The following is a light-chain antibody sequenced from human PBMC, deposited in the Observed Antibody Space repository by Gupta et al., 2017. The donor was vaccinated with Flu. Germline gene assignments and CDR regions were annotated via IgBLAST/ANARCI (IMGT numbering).Light chain of an antibody. J-gene: IGKJ1*01. V-gene: IGKV3-20*02. CDR3: QEESDSRST. Sequence: EIVLTQAPAVLSLSSGDTATLPCRADQIVQTSKYIAWYQQKPGQAPRLPIYGVSNSETGVPPRSSGSRSLIDFTLTISRLERGDFAIYSCQEESDSRSTFGHGTKLEIK. CDR2: GVS. CDR1: QIVQTSKY.